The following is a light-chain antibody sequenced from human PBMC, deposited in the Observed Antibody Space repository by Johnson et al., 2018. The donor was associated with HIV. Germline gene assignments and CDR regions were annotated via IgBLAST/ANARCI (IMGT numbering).Light chain of an antibody. V-gene: IGLV1-51*02. CDR1: SSNIGNNY. CDR3: GTWDSSLSAGV. J-gene: IGLJ1*01. CDR2: ENN. Sequence: HSVLTQPPSVSAAPGQKVTISCSGSSSNIGNNYVSWYQQLPGTAPKLLIYENNKRPSGIPDRFSGSKSGTSATLGITGLQTGDAADYYCGTWDSSLSAGVFGAGTKVPVL.